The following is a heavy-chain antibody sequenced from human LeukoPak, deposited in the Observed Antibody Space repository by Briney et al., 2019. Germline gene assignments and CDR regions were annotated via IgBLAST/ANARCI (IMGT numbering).Heavy chain of an antibody. CDR2: ISSSNSYI. V-gene: IGHV3-21*01. CDR3: ARGKTEFDY. Sequence: GGSLRLSCAASGFPFSTYSMNWVRQAPGKGLEWVSVISSSNSYIYYADSVKGRFTISRDNAKNALYLQMNSLRDEDTAVYYCARGKTEFDYWGQGTLVTVSS. D-gene: IGHD3-10*01. CDR1: GFPFSTYS. J-gene: IGHJ4*02.